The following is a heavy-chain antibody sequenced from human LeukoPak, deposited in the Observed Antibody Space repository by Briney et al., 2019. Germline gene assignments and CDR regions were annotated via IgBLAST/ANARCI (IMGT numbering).Heavy chain of an antibody. V-gene: IGHV4-31*03. Sequence: PSETLSLTCTVSGGSISSGGYYWSWIRQHPGKGLEWIGYIYYSGSTYYNPSLKSRVTISVDTSKNQFSLKLSSVTAADTAVYYCARYHREQLEEGGHEDYWGQGTLVTVSS. CDR1: GGSISSGGYY. D-gene: IGHD6-13*01. CDR2: IYYSGST. J-gene: IGHJ4*02. CDR3: ARYHREQLEEGGHEDY.